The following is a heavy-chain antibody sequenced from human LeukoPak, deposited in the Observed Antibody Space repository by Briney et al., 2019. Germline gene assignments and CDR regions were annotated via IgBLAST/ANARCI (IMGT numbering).Heavy chain of an antibody. Sequence: GGSLRLSCAASGFTFDDYAMHWVRQAPGKGLEWVSGISWNSGSIGYADSVKGRFTISRDNAKNSLYLQMNSLRAEDTALYYCARPKAVAGNAGFDYWGQGTLVTVSS. V-gene: IGHV3-9*01. J-gene: IGHJ4*02. CDR2: ISWNSGSI. CDR1: GFTFDDYA. CDR3: ARPKAVAGNAGFDY. D-gene: IGHD6-19*01.